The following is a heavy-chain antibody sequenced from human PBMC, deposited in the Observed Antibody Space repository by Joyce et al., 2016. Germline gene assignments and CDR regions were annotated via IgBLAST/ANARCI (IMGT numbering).Heavy chain of an antibody. V-gene: IGHV3-30-3*01. J-gene: IGHJ4*02. CDR3: HSEIASIDFDY. D-gene: IGHD5-24*01. Sequence: QVQLVESGGGVVQPGRSLRLSCDASGFSFSNYAVHWVRQAQGKGLDWVAVISDDGSNKYYANSGRGRFTISRDNSKNTLYLQMNSLRPEDTAVYYCHSEIASIDFDYWGQGTLVTVSS. CDR2: ISDDGSNK. CDR1: GFSFSNYA.